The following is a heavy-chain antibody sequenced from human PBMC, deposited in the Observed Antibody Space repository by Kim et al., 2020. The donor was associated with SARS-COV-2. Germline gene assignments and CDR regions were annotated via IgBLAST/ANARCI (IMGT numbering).Heavy chain of an antibody. CDR1: GGSISSYY. D-gene: IGHD2-15*01. CDR2: IYYSGST. V-gene: IGHV4-59*01. CDR3: ARENGGTGDYFDY. Sequence: SETLSLTCTVSGGSISSYYWSWIRQPPGKGLEWIGYIYYSGSTNYNPSLKSRVTISVDTSKNQFSLKLSSVTAADTAVYYCARENGGTGDYFDYWGQGTLVTVSS. J-gene: IGHJ4*02.